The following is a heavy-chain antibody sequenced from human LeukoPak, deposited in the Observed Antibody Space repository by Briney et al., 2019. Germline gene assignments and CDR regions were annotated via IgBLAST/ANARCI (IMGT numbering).Heavy chain of an antibody. CDR1: GFTFSSYG. CDR3: AKTSNIVVVTAIGIDY. D-gene: IGHD2-21*02. J-gene: IGHJ4*02. Sequence: PGRSLRLSCAASGFTFSSYGMHWVRQAPGKGLEWVAVISYDGGNKYYADSVKGRFTISRDNSKNTLYLQMNSLRAEDTAVYYCAKTSNIVVVTAIGIDYWGQGTLVTVSS. V-gene: IGHV3-30*18. CDR2: ISYDGGNK.